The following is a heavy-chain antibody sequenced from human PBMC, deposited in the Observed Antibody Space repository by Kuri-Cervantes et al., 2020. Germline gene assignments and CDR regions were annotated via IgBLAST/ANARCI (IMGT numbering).Heavy chain of an antibody. Sequence: GESLKISCAASGFTFSNYAMHWVRQTPGKGLEWVAVISYDGSNKYYADSVKGRFTISRDSSKNTLYLQMNSLRTDDTAMYYCARVGGGSTQLSNFDYWGQGTLVTVSS. V-gene: IGHV3-30-3*01. D-gene: IGHD2-2*01. CDR3: ARVGGGSTQLSNFDY. CDR1: GFTFSNYA. CDR2: ISYDGSNK. J-gene: IGHJ4*02.